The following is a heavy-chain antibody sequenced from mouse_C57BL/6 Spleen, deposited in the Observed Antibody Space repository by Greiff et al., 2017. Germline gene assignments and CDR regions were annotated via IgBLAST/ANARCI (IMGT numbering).Heavy chain of an antibody. J-gene: IGHJ2*01. CDR2: IDPSDSET. Sequence: VQLQQPGAELVRPGSSVKLSCKASGYTFTSYWMHWVKQRPIQGLEWIGNIDPSDSETHYNQKFKDKATLTVDKSSSTAYMQLSSLTSEDSAVYYCARPYYGSSYYFDYWGQGTTLTVSS. CDR3: ARPYYGSSYYFDY. V-gene: IGHV1-52*01. CDR1: GYTFTSYW. D-gene: IGHD1-1*01.